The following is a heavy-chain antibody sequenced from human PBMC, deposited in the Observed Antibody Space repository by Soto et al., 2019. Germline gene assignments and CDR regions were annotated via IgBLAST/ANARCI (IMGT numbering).Heavy chain of an antibody. CDR2: ISTSSSTI. CDR3: ARADWSRALAGDY. Sequence: EVQLMESGGGLVQPGGSLRLSCAASGFTFSNYNMNWVRQAPGKGLEGVSHISTSSSTIYYADSVKGRFTISRDNAKTSLDLQMNSLRDEDTAVYYCARADWSRALAGDYWGQGALVTVSS. J-gene: IGHJ4*02. V-gene: IGHV3-48*02. D-gene: IGHD6-19*01. CDR1: GFTFSNYN.